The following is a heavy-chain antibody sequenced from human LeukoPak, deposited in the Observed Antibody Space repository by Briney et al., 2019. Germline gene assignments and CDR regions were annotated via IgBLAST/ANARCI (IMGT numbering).Heavy chain of an antibody. CDR2: MNPNSGNT. J-gene: IGHJ4*02. V-gene: IGHV1-8*01. CDR1: GYTFTSYD. CDR3: ARAGYSSGEDYFDY. Sequence: ASVKVSCKASGYTFTSYDINWVRQATGQGLEWMGWMNPNSGNTGYAQKFQGRVTMTRNTSISTTYMELSSLRSEDTAVYYCARAGYSSGEDYFDYWGQGTLVTVSS. D-gene: IGHD6-19*01.